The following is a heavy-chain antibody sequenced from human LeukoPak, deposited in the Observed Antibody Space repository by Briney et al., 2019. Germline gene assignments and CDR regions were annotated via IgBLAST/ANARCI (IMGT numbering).Heavy chain of an antibody. V-gene: IGHV3-21*01. CDR2: ISSSSSYI. Sequence: NSGGSLRLSCAASGFTFSSYSMNWVGQAPGKGLEWVSSISSSSSYIYYADSVKGRFTISRDNAKNSLYLQMNSLRAEDTAVYYCARDLWNPAAAGLGYYYYYYYGMDVWGQGTTVTVSS. CDR3: ARDLWNPAAAGLGYYYYYYYGMDV. CDR1: GFTFSSYS. D-gene: IGHD6-13*01. J-gene: IGHJ6*02.